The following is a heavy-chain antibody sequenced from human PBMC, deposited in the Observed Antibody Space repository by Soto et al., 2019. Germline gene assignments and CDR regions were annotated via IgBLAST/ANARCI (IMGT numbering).Heavy chain of an antibody. CDR2: IIPIFGTA. V-gene: IGHV1-69*01. Sequence: QVQLVQSGAEVKKPGSSVKVSCKASGGTFSSYAISWGRQAPGQGLEWMGGIIPIFGTANYTEKFQDRVTISEDDSTTTAYIAVSSLRSEETAGYYCATQGRHVRGLTTFGVVIWGQGTLVTVSS. CDR1: GGTFSSYA. J-gene: IGHJ4*02. D-gene: IGHD3-16*01. CDR3: ATQGRHVRGLTTFGVVI.